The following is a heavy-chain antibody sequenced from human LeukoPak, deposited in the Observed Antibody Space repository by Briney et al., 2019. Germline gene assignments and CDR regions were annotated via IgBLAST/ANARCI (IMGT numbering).Heavy chain of an antibody. CDR3: TRAGYDSLLYYYYGMDV. V-gene: IGHV4-59*01. Sequence: PSETLSLTCTVSGGSISSYYWSWIRQPPGKGLEWIGYIYYSGSTNYNPSLKSRVTISVDTSKNQFSLKLSSVTAADTAVYYCTRAGYDSLLYYYYGMDVWGQGTTVTVSS. CDR2: IYYSGST. J-gene: IGHJ6*02. CDR1: GGSISSYY. D-gene: IGHD5-12*01.